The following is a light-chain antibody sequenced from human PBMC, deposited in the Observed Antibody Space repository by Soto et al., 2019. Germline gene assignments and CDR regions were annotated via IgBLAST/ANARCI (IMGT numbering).Light chain of an antibody. CDR1: ESIARH. Sequence: DIQMTQSPSSLSASVGDRVTITCRASESIARHLNWYQQKPGKAPKLLIYAASSLQNGVPSRFXGGGSGTDFTLTISNLQPEDFETYYCQQTSSTLSITFGQGTRLEIK. V-gene: IGKV1-39*01. CDR2: AAS. J-gene: IGKJ5*01. CDR3: QQTSSTLSIT.